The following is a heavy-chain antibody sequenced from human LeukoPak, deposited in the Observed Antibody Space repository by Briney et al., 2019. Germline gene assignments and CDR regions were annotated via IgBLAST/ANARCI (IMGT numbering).Heavy chain of an antibody. Sequence: GGSLRLSCAASGFTFSSYNMNWVRQAPGKGLEWVSYISSSGRTIYYADSVKGRFTISRDNAKNSLYLQMNSLRAEDTAVYYCARRDALDTNTVTVDYWGQGTLVTVSS. J-gene: IGHJ4*02. CDR3: ARRDALDTNTVTVDY. D-gene: IGHD5-18*01. CDR2: ISSSGRTI. V-gene: IGHV3-48*04. CDR1: GFTFSSYN.